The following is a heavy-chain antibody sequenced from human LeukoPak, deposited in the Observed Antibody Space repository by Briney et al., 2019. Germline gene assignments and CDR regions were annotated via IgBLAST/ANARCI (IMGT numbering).Heavy chain of an antibody. CDR1: GFGFIFSIYS. V-gene: IGHV3-48*01. CDR3: ARAQPAVAGPHAFDI. D-gene: IGHD6-19*01. J-gene: IGHJ3*02. Sequence: GGSLRLSCAASGFGFIFSIYSMNWVRQAPGKGLEWVSSISSTSSTIYYADSVKGRFTISRDNAKKALYLQMNSLRVGDTAVYYCARAQPAVAGPHAFDIWGQGTMVTVAS. CDR2: ISSTSSTI.